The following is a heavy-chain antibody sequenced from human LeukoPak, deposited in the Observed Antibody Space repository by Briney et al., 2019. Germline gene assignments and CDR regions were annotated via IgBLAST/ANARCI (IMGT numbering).Heavy chain of an antibody. CDR3: ARDSSGCIFDY. CDR2: IKQDGSEK. D-gene: IGHD6-19*01. J-gene: IGHJ4*02. V-gene: IGHV3-7*01. CDR1: GFTFSSCW. Sequence: GGSLRLSCAASGFTFSSCWMSWVRQAPGKGLEWVANIKQDGSEKYYVDSVKGRFTISRDNAKNSLYLQMNSLRAEDTAVYYCARDSSGCIFDYWGQGTLVTVSS.